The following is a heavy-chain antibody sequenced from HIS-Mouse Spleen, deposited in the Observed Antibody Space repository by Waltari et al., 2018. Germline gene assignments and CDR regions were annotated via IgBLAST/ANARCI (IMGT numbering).Heavy chain of an antibody. CDR3: AREIPYSSSWYDWYFDL. Sequence: QLQLQESGPGLVKPSEPLSLTCTVPGGSISRSRYYWGWIRQPPGKGLEWIGSIYYSGSTYYNPSLKSRVTISVDTSKNQFSLKLSSVTAADTAVYYCAREIPYSSSWYDWYFDLWGRGTLVTVSS. CDR1: GGSISRSRYY. CDR2: IYYSGST. D-gene: IGHD6-13*01. J-gene: IGHJ2*01. V-gene: IGHV4-39*07.